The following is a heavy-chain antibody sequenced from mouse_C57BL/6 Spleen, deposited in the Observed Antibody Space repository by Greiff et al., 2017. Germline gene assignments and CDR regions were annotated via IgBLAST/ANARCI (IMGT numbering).Heavy chain of an antibody. CDR2: IDPETGGT. V-gene: IGHV1-15*01. J-gene: IGHJ2*01. CDR3: TRHIITTVPLCFDY. CDR1: GYTFTDYE. D-gene: IGHD1-1*01. Sequence: VQLQQSGAELVRPGASVTLSCKASGYTFTDYEMHWVKQTPVHGLEWIGAIDPETGGTAYNQKFKGKAILTADKSSSTAYMELRSLTSEDSAVYYCTRHIITTVPLCFDYWGQGTTLTVSS.